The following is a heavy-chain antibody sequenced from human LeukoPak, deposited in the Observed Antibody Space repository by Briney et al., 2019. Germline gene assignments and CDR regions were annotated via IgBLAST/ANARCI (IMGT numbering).Heavy chain of an antibody. Sequence: GASVKVSCKASGGTFSSYAISWVRQAPGQGLEWMGGIIPIFGTANYAQKFQGRVTITADESTSTAYMELSSLRSEDTAVYYCARVAAEVVGVPGAIGFGWLRRDYYYMDVWGKGTPVTVSS. D-gene: IGHD2-2*02. CDR2: IIPIFGTA. CDR1: GGTFSSYA. V-gene: IGHV1-69*13. J-gene: IGHJ6*03. CDR3: ARVAAEVVGVPGAIGFGWLRRDYYYMDV.